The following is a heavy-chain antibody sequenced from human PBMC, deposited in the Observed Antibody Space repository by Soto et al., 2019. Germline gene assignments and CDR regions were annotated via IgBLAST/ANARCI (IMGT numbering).Heavy chain of an antibody. CDR1: GGSISSYY. J-gene: IGHJ6*02. Sequence: QVQLQESGPGLVKPSETLSLTCTVSGGSISSYYWSWIRQPPGKGLEWIGYIYYSGSTNYNPSLKSRVTISVDTSKNQFSLKLSSVTAADTAVYYCVRERVFEGYYDFWSGYYNYGMDVWGQGTTVTVSS. V-gene: IGHV4-59*01. CDR2: IYYSGST. CDR3: VRERVFEGYYDFWSGYYNYGMDV. D-gene: IGHD3-3*01.